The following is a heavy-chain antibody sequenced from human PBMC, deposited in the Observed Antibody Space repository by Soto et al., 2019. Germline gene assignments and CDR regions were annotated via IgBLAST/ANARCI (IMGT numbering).Heavy chain of an antibody. Sequence: ASVKVSFKVSGYTLTELSMHWVRQAPGKGLEWMGGFDPEDGETIYAQKFQGRVTMTEDTSTDTAYMELGSLRSEDTAVYYCAGSSGIKSYGDYAETLYFDYWGQGTLVTVSS. D-gene: IGHD4-17*01. CDR1: GYTLTELS. J-gene: IGHJ4*02. V-gene: IGHV1-24*01. CDR3: AGSSGIKSYGDYAETLYFDY. CDR2: FDPEDGET.